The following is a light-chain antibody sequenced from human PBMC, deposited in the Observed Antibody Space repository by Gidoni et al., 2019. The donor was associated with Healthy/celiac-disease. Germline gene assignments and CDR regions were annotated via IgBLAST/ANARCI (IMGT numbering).Light chain of an antibody. J-gene: IGKJ5*01. V-gene: IGKV1-39*01. Sequence: DRVTITCRASQSISSYLNWYQQKPGKAPKLLIYAASSLQSGVPSRFSGSGSVTDFTLTISSLQPEDFATYYCQQSYSTPITFXQXTRLEIK. CDR3: QQSYSTPIT. CDR1: QSISSY. CDR2: AAS.